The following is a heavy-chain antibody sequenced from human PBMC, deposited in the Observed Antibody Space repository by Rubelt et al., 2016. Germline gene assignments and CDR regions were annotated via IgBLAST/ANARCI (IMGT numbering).Heavy chain of an antibody. Sequence: QVQLVQSGAEMKKPGASVKVSCKASGYTLTSYDINWVRQATGQGLEWMGWMDPNSGNTGYAQKFQGRVTMTRNTAVSTAYRELGSLRSKDTAVDYCARGYYYGSGDWGQGTLVTVSS. J-gene: IGHJ4*02. CDR2: MDPNSGNT. V-gene: IGHV1-8*01. D-gene: IGHD3-10*01. CDR1: GYTLTSYD. CDR3: ARGYYYGSGD.